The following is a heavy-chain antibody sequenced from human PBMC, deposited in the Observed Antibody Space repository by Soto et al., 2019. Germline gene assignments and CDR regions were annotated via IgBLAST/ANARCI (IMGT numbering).Heavy chain of an antibody. CDR1: GGSISSGGSY. CDR2: IYYSGST. J-gene: IGHJ3*02. D-gene: IGHD2-2*01. CDR3: ARAVGGIVVVPSAEYSGYDDAFDI. V-gene: IGHV4-31*03. Sequence: SETLSLTCTVSGGSISSGGSYWSWIRQHPGKGLEWIGYIYYSGSTYYNPSLKSRVTISVDTSKNQFSLKLSSVTAADTAVYYCARAVGGIVVVPSAEYSGYDDAFDIWGQGTMVTVSS.